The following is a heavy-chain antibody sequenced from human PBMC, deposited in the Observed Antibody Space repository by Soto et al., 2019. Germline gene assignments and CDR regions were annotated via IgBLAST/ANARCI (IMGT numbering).Heavy chain of an antibody. J-gene: IGHJ6*02. Sequence: PGGSLRLSCAASGFTFSSYDMHWVRQATGRGLEWVSAIGTAGDTYYPGSVKGRFTISRENAKNSLYLQMNSLRAEDTAVYYCARVYNWNDGGDYYYYYGMDVWGQGTTVTVSS. CDR3: ARVYNWNDGGDYYYYYGMDV. V-gene: IGHV3-13*01. CDR1: GFTFSSYD. D-gene: IGHD1-1*01. CDR2: IGTAGDT.